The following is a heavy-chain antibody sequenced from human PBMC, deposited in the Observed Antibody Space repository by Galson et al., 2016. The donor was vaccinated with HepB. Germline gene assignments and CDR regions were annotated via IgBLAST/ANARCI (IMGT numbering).Heavy chain of an antibody. CDR3: ARITSMVRGVSGANYYYYGMDV. Sequence: PALVKPTQTLTLTCTFSGFSLNTKSMCVSWIRQSPGKALEWLALIDWDDDKYYSTSLRTRLTISKDTSKNQVVLTMTNMDPVDTATYYCARITSMVRGVSGANYYYYGMDVWGQGTTVTVSS. CDR2: IDWDDDK. CDR1: GFSLNTKSMC. V-gene: IGHV2-70*13. J-gene: IGHJ6*02. D-gene: IGHD3-10*01.